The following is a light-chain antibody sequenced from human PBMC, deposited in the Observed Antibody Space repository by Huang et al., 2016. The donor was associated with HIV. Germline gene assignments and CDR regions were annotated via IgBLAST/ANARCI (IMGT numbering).Light chain of an antibody. CDR1: QTITTY. CDR3: QQSYSSLLS. Sequence: DIQMTQSPSSLSASVGDRVIMTCRASQTITTYLNWYQQRPGKAPKLLIYAASSLQSGGPSRFSGSGSGKDFTLTISSLQPEDFATYYCQQSYSSLLSFGGGTKVAIK. V-gene: IGKV1-39*01. CDR2: AAS. J-gene: IGKJ4*01.